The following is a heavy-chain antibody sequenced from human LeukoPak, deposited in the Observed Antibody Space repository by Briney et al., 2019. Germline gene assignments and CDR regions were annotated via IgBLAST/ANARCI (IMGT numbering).Heavy chain of an antibody. D-gene: IGHD1-26*01. CDR1: GFTFSSYG. J-gene: IGHJ4*02. V-gene: IGHV3-7*01. Sequence: GGSVRLSCAASGFTFSSYGMSWVRQAPGKGLEWVAHIREDGSEKYYLDSVEGRFTISRDNAKSSLYLQLNSLRVDDTAVYYCATYSGAHHKTFDYWGRGTLVTVSS. CDR2: IREDGSEK. CDR3: ATYSGAHHKTFDY.